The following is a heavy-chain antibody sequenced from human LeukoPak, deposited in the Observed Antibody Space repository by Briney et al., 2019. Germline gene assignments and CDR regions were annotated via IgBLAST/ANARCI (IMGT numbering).Heavy chain of an antibody. CDR2: IYPGDSDT. CDR1: GYSFTNYW. V-gene: IGHV5-51*01. Sequence: GESLKISCKGSGYSFTNYWIGWVRQMPGKGLERMGIIYPGDSDTRYSPSFQGQVTISADKSITTAYLQWSSLKASDTAMYYCARYSLGALDDNYFDYWGQVTLVTVSS. CDR3: ARYSLGALDDNYFDY. D-gene: IGHD3-16*01. J-gene: IGHJ4*02.